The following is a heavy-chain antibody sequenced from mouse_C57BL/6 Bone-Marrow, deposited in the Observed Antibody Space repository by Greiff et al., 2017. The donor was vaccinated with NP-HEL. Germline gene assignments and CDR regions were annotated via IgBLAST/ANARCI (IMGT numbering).Heavy chain of an antibody. CDR1: GYTFTSYG. CDR2: IYPRSGNT. J-gene: IGHJ3*01. D-gene: IGHD1-1*01. V-gene: IGHV1-81*01. CDR3: ARSYYGSSYPFAY. Sequence: VKLQQSGAELARPGASVKLSCKASGYTFTSYGISWVKQRTGQGLEWIGEIYPRSGNTYYNEKFKGKATLTADKSSSTAYMELRSLTSEDSAVYFCARSYYGSSYPFAYWGQGTLVTVSA.